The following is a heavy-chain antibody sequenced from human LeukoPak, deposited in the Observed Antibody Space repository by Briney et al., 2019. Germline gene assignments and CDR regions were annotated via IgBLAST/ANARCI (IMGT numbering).Heavy chain of an antibody. CDR1: GFTFSSYA. CDR2: ISGSGGST. Sequence: GGSLRLSCAASGFTFSSYAMSWVRQAPGKGLELATAISGSGGSTYYADSVKGRFTISRDNSKNTLYLQMNSLRAEDTAVYYCAKDSSYSSGWYSNVDYWGQGTLVTVSS. D-gene: IGHD6-19*01. V-gene: IGHV3-23*01. J-gene: IGHJ4*02. CDR3: AKDSSYSSGWYSNVDY.